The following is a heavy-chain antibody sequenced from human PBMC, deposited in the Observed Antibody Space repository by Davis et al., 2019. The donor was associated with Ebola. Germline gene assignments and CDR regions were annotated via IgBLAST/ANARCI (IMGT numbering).Heavy chain of an antibody. CDR3: ARHAPGGESYYDFWSGQPHYYGMDV. D-gene: IGHD3-3*01. J-gene: IGHJ6*02. Sequence: PSETLSLTCTVSGGSISSSSYYWGWIRQPPGKGLEWIGSIYYSGSTYYNPSLKSRVTISVDTSKNQFSLKLSSVTAADTAVYYCARHAPGGESYYDFWSGQPHYYGMDVWGQGTTVTVSS. CDR1: GGSISSSSYY. CDR2: IYYSGST. V-gene: IGHV4-39*01.